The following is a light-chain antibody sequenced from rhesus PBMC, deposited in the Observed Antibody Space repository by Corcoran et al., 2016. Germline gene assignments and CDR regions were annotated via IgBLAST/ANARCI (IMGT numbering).Light chain of an antibody. V-gene: IGKV1-22*01. CDR3: QQYSSRPWT. CDR1: QGISSW. CDR2: KAS. Sequence: DIQMTQSPSSLSASVGDTVTITCRASQGISSWLAWYPQKPGKAPKLLIYKASSLQRGVPSRFSGSGSGTDFTLTISSLQSEDFATYYCQQYSSRPWTFGQGTKVEIK. J-gene: IGKJ1*01.